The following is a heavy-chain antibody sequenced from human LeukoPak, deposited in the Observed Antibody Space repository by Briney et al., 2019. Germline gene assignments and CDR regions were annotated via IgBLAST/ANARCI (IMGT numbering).Heavy chain of an antibody. CDR3: ARGTDVWGSYRQPYNWFDP. Sequence: GGSLRLSCAASGFTASSNYMSWVRQAPGKGLEWVSSISSSSYIYYADSVKGRFTISRDNAKNSLYLQMNSLRAEDTAVYYCARGTDVWGSYRQPYNWFDPWGQGALVTVSS. CDR2: ISSSSYI. D-gene: IGHD3-16*02. V-gene: IGHV3-21*01. J-gene: IGHJ5*02. CDR1: GFTASSNY.